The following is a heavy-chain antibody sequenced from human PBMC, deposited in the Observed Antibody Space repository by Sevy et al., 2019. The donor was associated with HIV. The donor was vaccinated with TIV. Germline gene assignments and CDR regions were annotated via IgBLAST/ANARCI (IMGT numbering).Heavy chain of an antibody. D-gene: IGHD3-22*01. CDR1: GYTLTKVS. CDR3: AATREHYYGNSGYFDY. J-gene: IGHJ4*02. CDR2: FDPEDGKR. V-gene: IGHV1-24*01. Sequence: ASVKVSCRVSGYTLTKVSMHWVRQAPGKGLEWMGSFDPEDGKRIYAQKFQGRVTMSEDTSTDTAYMDLSSLRSDDTAVYYCAATREHYYGNSGYFDYWGQGTLVTVSS.